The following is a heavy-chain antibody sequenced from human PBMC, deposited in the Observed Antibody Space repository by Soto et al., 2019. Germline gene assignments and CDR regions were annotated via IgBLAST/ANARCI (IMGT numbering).Heavy chain of an antibody. CDR3: ARERGIVGATKAFDI. J-gene: IGHJ3*02. CDR1: GFTFSSYS. V-gene: IGHV3-21*01. CDR2: ISSSSSYI. Sequence: GGSLRLSCADSGFTFSSYSMNWVRQAPGKGLEWVSSISSSSSYIYYADSVKGRFTISRDNAKNSLYLQMNSLRAEDTAVYYCARERGIVGATKAFDIWGQGTMVTVSS. D-gene: IGHD1-26*01.